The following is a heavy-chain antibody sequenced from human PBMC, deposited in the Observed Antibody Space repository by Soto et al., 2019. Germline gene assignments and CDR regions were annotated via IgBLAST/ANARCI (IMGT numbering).Heavy chain of an antibody. J-gene: IGHJ4*02. V-gene: IGHV3-23*01. CDR1: GFTFSSYA. CDR3: AKIAPDLEVIVLIEQWLFDY. CDR2: ISGSGGST. Sequence: EVQLLESGGGLVQPGGSLRLSCAASGFTFSSYAMSWVRQAPGKGLEWVSAISGSGGSTYYADSVKGRFTISRDNSKNTLYVQRNSLRAEDTAVYYCAKIAPDLEVIVLIEQWLFDYWGQGPLVTVSS. D-gene: IGHD6-19*01.